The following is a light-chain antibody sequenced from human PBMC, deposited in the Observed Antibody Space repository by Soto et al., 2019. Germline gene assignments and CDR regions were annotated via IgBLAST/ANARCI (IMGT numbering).Light chain of an antibody. CDR1: SSDVGGYNY. J-gene: IGLJ2*01. V-gene: IGLV2-11*01. Sequence: QSALTQPRSVSWSPGQSVTISCTGTSSDVGGYNYVSWYQQHPGKAPKLMIYDVSKRPSGVPDRFSGSKSGNTASLTISGLPAEDDADYYCCSYAGSYTFTVFGGGTKLTVL. CDR3: CSYAGSYTFTV. CDR2: DVS.